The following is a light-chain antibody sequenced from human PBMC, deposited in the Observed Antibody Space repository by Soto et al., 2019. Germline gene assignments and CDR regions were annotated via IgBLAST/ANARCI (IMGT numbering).Light chain of an antibody. Sequence: DIQLTQSPSFLSASVGDRVTITCRASQGLISDLAWYQQKPGKAPKLLIYAASTLQSGVPSRFSGSGSRTEFTLTISSLQPEDFATYYCQQLNSYTITFGKGTRLEIK. J-gene: IGKJ5*01. CDR1: QGLISD. CDR2: AAS. CDR3: QQLNSYTIT. V-gene: IGKV1-9*01.